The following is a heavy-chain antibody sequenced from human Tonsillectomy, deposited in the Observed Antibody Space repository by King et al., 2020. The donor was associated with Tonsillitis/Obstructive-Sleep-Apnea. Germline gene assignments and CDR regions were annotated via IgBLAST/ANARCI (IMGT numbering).Heavy chain of an antibody. D-gene: IGHD5-18*01. Sequence: VQLVESGGGVVQPGRSLRLSCAASGFTFSSYAMHWVRQAPGKGLEWVAVISYDGSNKYSADSVKGRFTISRDNSKNTLYLQMNSLRAEDTAVYYCAKESPGGGYSYYYYYYMDVWGKGTTVTVSS. J-gene: IGHJ6*03. CDR2: ISYDGSNK. CDR3: AKESPGGGYSYYYYYYMDV. CDR1: GFTFSSYA. V-gene: IGHV3-30*04.